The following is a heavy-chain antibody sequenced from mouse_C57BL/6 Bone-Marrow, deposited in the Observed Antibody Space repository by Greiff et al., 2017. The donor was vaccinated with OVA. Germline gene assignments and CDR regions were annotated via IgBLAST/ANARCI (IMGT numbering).Heavy chain of an antibody. V-gene: IGHV7-1*01. J-gene: IGHJ1*01. Sequence: EVKLLESGGGLVQSGRSLRLSCATSGFTFSDFYMEWVRQAPGKGLEWIAASRNKANDYTTEYSASVKGRFIVSRDTAQSILYLQMNALRAEYTAIYYCARDDYYRYFDVWGAGTTVTVSS. CDR2: SRNKANDYTT. CDR1: GFTFSDFY. CDR3: ARDDYYRYFDV.